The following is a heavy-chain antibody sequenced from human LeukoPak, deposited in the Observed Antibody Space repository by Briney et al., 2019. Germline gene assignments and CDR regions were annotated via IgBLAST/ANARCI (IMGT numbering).Heavy chain of an antibody. CDR3: AKDFYSGSSP. D-gene: IGHD1-26*01. Sequence: GGSLRLSCEASGFTFSTYGMSWVRQAPGKGLEWVSAISGSGGSTYYADSVKDRFTISRDNSKNTLYLQMNSLRAEDTAVYYCAKDFYSGSSPWGQGTLVTVSS. J-gene: IGHJ5*02. CDR1: GFTFSTYG. CDR2: ISGSGGST. V-gene: IGHV3-23*01.